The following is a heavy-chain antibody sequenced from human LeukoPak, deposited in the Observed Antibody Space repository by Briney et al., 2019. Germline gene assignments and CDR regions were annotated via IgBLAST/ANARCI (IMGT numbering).Heavy chain of an antibody. CDR1: GFTFSSYG. CDR2: ISYDGSSK. Sequence: GGSLRLSCAASGFTFSSYGMHWVRQAPGKGLEWVAVISYDGSSKYYADSVKGRFTISRDNSKNTLYLQMNSLRAEDTAVYYCAKDHGIVVVPAASHFDYWGQGTLVTVSS. V-gene: IGHV3-30*18. CDR3: AKDHGIVVVPAASHFDY. D-gene: IGHD2-2*01. J-gene: IGHJ4*02.